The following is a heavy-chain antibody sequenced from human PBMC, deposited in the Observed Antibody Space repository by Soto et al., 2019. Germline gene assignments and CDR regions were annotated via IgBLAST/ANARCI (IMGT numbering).Heavy chain of an antibody. V-gene: IGHV3-23*01. Sequence: GSLRLSCADSGFSFSTYSMSWVRQTPGKGLEWVSAITATGDRTYYADSVTGRFTISRDNSKKTHYLQMTSLRAEDTAIYYCATMNGYFEYWGQGTPVTVSS. CDR3: ATMNGYFEY. D-gene: IGHD3-22*01. CDR1: GFSFSTYS. CDR2: ITATGDRT. J-gene: IGHJ4*02.